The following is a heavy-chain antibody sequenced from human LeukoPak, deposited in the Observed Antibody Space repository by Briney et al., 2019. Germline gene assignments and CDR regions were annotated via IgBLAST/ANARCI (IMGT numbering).Heavy chain of an antibody. D-gene: IGHD1-26*01. V-gene: IGHV3-30*18. CDR1: GFTFSSYG. Sequence: GGSLRLSCAASGFTFSSYGMHWVRQAPGKGLEWVTVISYDGSNKYYADSVKGRFTISRDNSKNTLYLQMNSLRAEDTAVHYCAKDTGPDRALELFDIWGQGTMVTVSS. CDR2: ISYDGSNK. J-gene: IGHJ3*02. CDR3: AKDTGPDRALELFDI.